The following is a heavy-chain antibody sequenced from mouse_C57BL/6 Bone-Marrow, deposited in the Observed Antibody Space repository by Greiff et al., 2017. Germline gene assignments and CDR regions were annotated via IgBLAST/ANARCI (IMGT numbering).Heavy chain of an antibody. CDR1: GYTFTDYY. J-gene: IGHJ3*01. V-gene: IGHV1-26*01. CDR2: INPNNGGT. CDR3: ARLGSYGSSLAWFAY. Sequence: EVQLQQSGPELVKPGASVKISCKASGYTFTDYYMNWVKQSHGKSLEWIGDINPNNGGTSYNQKFKGKATLTVDKSSSTAYMELRSLTSEDSAVYYCARLGSYGSSLAWFAYWGQGTLVTVSA. D-gene: IGHD1-1*01.